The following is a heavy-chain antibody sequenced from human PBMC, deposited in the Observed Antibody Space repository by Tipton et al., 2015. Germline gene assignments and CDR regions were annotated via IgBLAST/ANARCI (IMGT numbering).Heavy chain of an antibody. D-gene: IGHD4-23*01. CDR3: ARARGRHGGLFDS. J-gene: IGHJ4*02. Sequence: GLVKPSETLSLTCTVSGGSIRSSSYYWGWIRQPPGKGLEWIGSIYFSGSTYYSPSLTSRVTISMDASKNQLSLKLSSVTATDTAVYYCARARGRHGGLFDSWGQGILVTVSS. CDR1: GGSIRSSSYY. V-gene: IGHV4-39*01. CDR2: IYFSGST.